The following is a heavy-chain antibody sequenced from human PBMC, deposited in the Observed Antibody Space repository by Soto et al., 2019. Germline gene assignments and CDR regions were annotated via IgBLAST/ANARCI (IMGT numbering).Heavy chain of an antibody. CDR3: ARGGPDGSGSYAY. CDR1: GVNFSTYR. J-gene: IGHJ4*02. CDR2: ISSSSTI. V-gene: IGHV3-48*01. D-gene: IGHD3-10*01. Sequence: EVQLVESGGGLVQPGGSLRLSCAASGVNFSTYRMNWVRQAPGKGLEWVSYISSSSTIYYADSVKGRFTISRDNAKNSVYLLMHSLRAEDTAIYYCARGGPDGSGSYAYGGKGTLFTV.